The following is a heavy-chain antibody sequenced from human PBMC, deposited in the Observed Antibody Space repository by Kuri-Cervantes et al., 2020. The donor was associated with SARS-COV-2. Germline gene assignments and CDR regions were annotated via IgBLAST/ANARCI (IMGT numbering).Heavy chain of an antibody. CDR3: ARGDPKPYDSRFVHAFDI. J-gene: IGHJ3*02. CDR2: IIPIFRKL. D-gene: IGHD3-22*01. CDR1: GGSFSTYA. V-gene: IGHV1-69*13. Sequence: SVKVSCKVSGGSFSTYAITWVRQAPGQGLEWMGGIIPIFRKLNYAQKFQGRVTITADEPTTTAYMELSSLESEDTAVYYCARGDPKPYDSRFVHAFDIWGQGTMVTVSS.